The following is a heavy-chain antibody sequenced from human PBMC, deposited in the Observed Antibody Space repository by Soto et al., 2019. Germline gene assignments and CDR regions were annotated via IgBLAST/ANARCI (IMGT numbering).Heavy chain of an antibody. CDR1: GGTFISYT. V-gene: IGHV1-69*02. CDR2: IIPILGIA. D-gene: IGHD2-15*01. CDR3: ARNGYCSGGSCPRSFDY. Sequence: QVQLVQSGAEVKKPGSSVKVSCKASGGTFISYTISWVRQAPGQGLEWMGRIIPILGIANYAQKFQGRVTITADKSTSTAYMELSSLRSEDTAVYYCARNGYCSGGSCPRSFDYWGQGTLVTVSS. J-gene: IGHJ4*02.